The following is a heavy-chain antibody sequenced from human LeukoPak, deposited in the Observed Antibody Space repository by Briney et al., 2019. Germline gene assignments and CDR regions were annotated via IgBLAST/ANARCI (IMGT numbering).Heavy chain of an antibody. CDR3: ARDGAALTAAGTFYFDY. Sequence: PSETLFLTCTVSGGSISSNNYYWDWIRQPPGKGLEWIGSIYYRGNTYYNPSLKSRVTISMDPSKNQFSLNLSSVTAADTAIYYCARDGAALTAAGTFYFDYWGQGTLVTVSS. V-gene: IGHV4-39*07. CDR1: GGSISSNNYY. J-gene: IGHJ4*02. D-gene: IGHD6-13*01. CDR2: IYYRGNT.